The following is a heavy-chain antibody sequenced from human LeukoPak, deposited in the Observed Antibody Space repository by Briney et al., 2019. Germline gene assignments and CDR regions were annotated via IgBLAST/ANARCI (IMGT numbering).Heavy chain of an antibody. V-gene: IGHV4-39*07. Sequence: SETLSLTCTVSGGSISSSSYYWGWIRQPPGKGLEWIGSIYYSGSTYYNPSLKSRVTISVDTSKNQFSLKLSSVTAADTAVYYCARDLGGYPFFMDVWGRGTTVIVSS. CDR2: IYYSGST. CDR3: ARDLGGYPFFMDV. D-gene: IGHD2-15*01. J-gene: IGHJ6*03. CDR1: GGSISSSSYY.